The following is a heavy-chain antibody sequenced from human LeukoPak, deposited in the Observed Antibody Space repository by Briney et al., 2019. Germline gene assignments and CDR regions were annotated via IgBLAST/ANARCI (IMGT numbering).Heavy chain of an antibody. D-gene: IGHD3-3*01. J-gene: IGHJ4*02. CDR1: GFTVSSKD. CDR2: IYSGGNT. V-gene: IGHV3-66*01. CDR3: ARVPYYDLWSGPGYFDY. Sequence: GGSLRLSCAASGFTVSSKDMTWVRQAPGKGLEWVSVIYSGGNTHYTDSVKGRFSISRDNSKNTLYLQMNSLRGEDTAVYYCARVPYYDLWSGPGYFDYWGQGTLVTVSA.